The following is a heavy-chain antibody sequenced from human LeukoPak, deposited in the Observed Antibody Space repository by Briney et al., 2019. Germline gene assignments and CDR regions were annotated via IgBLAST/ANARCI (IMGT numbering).Heavy chain of an antibody. J-gene: IGHJ6*02. Sequence: ASVKLSCKASGSTFTIYDITWERQATGQGLELVGWMNPNSGNSGYAQKLQGRVTMTSNTSISTAYMELSSLRSEDTAVYYCARVQGRPYYYGMDVWGQGTTVTDSS. CDR1: GSTFTIYD. V-gene: IGHV1-8*01. CDR3: ARVQGRPYYYGMDV. CDR2: MNPNSGNS.